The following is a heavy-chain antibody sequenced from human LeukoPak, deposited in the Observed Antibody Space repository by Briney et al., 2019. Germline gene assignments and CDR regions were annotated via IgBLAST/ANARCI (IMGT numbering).Heavy chain of an antibody. CDR1: GGTFSSYA. CDR2: IIPIFGTA. Sequence: ASVKVSCKASGGTFSSYAISWVRQAPGQGLEWMGGIIPIFGTANYAQKFQGRVTITTDESTSTAYMELSSLRSEDTAVYYCARDGGDGYNFGYWGQGTLVTVSS. CDR3: ARDGGDGYNFGY. D-gene: IGHD5-24*01. J-gene: IGHJ4*02. V-gene: IGHV1-69*05.